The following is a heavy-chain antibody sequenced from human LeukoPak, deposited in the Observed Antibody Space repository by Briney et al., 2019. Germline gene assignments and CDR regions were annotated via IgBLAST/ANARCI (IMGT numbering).Heavy chain of an antibody. D-gene: IGHD3-22*01. J-gene: IGHJ4*02. CDR3: AGGYYDSFGGY. CDR2: SGSGGNT. V-gene: IGHV3-23*01. Sequence: GGSLRLPCAASGFTLSSYAMSWVRQAPGKGLEWVSASGSGGNTYYADSVKGRFTIARDNSKNTLYLEMSSLRAEDTAVYYCAGGYYDSFGGYWGQGTLVTVSS. CDR1: GFTLSSYA.